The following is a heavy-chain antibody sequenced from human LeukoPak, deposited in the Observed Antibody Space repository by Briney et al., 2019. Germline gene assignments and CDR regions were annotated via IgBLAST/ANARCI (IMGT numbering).Heavy chain of an antibody. CDR2: ISPSGDRT. Sequence: AGGSLRLSCAASGFTFSSYAMSWVRQAPGKGLEWVSFISPSGDRTSNADFVEGRFTISRDNTRNTLYLQMNSLRDEDTGVYYCAIMHGYYDGSGFWVQWGQGTLVTVSS. V-gene: IGHV3-23*01. J-gene: IGHJ4*02. D-gene: IGHD3-22*01. CDR3: AIMHGYYDGSGFWVQ. CDR1: GFTFSSYA.